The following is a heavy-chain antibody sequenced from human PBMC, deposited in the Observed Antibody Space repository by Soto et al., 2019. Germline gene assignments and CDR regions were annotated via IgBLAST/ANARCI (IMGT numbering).Heavy chain of an antibody. CDR2: IIPILGIA. V-gene: IGHV1-69*02. D-gene: IGHD1-26*01. J-gene: IGHJ4*02. CDR3: ASWEDPMGFDY. Sequence: ASVKVSCKASGGTFSSYTISWVRQAPGQGLEWMGRIIPILGIANYAQKFQGRVTITADKSTSTAYMELSSLRSEDTAVYYCASWEDPMGFDYWGQGTLVTVSS. CDR1: GGTFSSYT.